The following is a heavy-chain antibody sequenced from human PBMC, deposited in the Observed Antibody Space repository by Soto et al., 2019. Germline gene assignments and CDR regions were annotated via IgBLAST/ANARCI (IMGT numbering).Heavy chain of an antibody. D-gene: IGHD4-17*01. CDR3: ARVQPYDYGANTGWLDP. CDR1: GGSISSGGYY. J-gene: IGHJ5*02. V-gene: IGHV4-31*03. Sequence: QVQLQESGPGLVNPSRTLSLTCTVSGGSISSGGYYWSWIRQHPGKGLEWIGYTFYSGATYYNPSLKSRTIISVDTSKNQFSLTLTSLTAADTAVYYCARVQPYDYGANTGWLDPWGQGTLVTVSS. CDR2: TFYSGAT.